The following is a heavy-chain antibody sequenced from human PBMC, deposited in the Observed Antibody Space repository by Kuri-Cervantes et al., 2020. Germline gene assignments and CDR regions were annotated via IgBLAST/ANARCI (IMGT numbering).Heavy chain of an antibody. V-gene: IGHV1-69*05. CDR2: IIPIFGTA. Sequence: SVKVSCKASGGTFSSYAISWVRQAPGQGLEWMGGIIPIFGTANYAQKFQGRVTMTRNTSVSTAYMELSSPRSEDTAVYYCARGIRVKLMDVWGQGTTVTVSS. D-gene: IGHD3-10*01. CDR1: GGTFSSYA. CDR3: ARGIRVKLMDV. J-gene: IGHJ6*02.